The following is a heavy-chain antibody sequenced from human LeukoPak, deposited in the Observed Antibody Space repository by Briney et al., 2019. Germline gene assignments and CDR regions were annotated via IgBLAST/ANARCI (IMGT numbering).Heavy chain of an antibody. CDR2: IRYDGSNK. Sequence: PGGSLRLSCAASGFTFSSYGMHWVRQAPGKGLEWVAFIRYDGSNKYYADSVKGRFTISRDNSKNTLYLQMNSLRAEDTAVYYCAKVGGSGGYYDHDAFDIWGQGTMVTVSS. J-gene: IGHJ3*02. CDR3: AKVGGSGGYYDHDAFDI. CDR1: GFTFSSYG. D-gene: IGHD3-10*01. V-gene: IGHV3-30*02.